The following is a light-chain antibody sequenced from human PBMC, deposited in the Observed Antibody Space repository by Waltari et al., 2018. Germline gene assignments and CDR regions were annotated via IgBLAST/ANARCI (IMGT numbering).Light chain of an antibody. J-gene: IGLJ1*01. Sequence: QSALTQPPSVSGSPGQSVTISCPGTGGDVGNDNSVSWYQQHPGTAPKLLIYEVTKRPSGVPARFSGSKSGNTASLTISGLQAEDEADYYCSSYTGTATPYVFGIGTKVTVL. CDR3: SSYTGTATPYV. CDR2: EVT. CDR1: GGDVGNDNS. V-gene: IGLV2-18*02.